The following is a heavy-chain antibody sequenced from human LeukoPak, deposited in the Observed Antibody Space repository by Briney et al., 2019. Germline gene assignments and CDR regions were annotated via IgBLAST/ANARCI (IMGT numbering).Heavy chain of an antibody. J-gene: IGHJ4*02. CDR1: GGTFSSYA. D-gene: IGHD5-18*01. V-gene: IGHV1-69*13. CDR2: IIPIFGTA. Sequence: SVKVSCKASGGTFSSYAISWVRQAPGQGLEWMGGIIPIFGTANYAQKFQGRVTITADESTSTAYMELSSLRSEDTAVYYCARDRGWAGYTYGFYYWSQGTLVTVSS. CDR3: ARDRGWAGYTYGFYY.